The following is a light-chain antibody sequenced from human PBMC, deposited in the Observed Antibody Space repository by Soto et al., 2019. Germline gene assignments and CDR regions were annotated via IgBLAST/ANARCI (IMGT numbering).Light chain of an antibody. Sequence: DIQMTQSPSTLSASVGDRVTITCRASQSISSYLNWYQQKPGKAPKLLIYAASSLQSGVPSRFSGSGSGTDFTLTISSLQPEDFVTYYCQQSYSTLPTFGGGTKVDIK. CDR2: AAS. CDR1: QSISSY. J-gene: IGKJ4*01. V-gene: IGKV1-39*01. CDR3: QQSYSTLPT.